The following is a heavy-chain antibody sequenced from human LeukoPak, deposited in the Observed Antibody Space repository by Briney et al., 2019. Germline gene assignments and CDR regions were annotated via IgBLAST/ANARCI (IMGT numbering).Heavy chain of an antibody. J-gene: IGHJ6*01. CDR1: GFTFEDYG. CDR2: FNWYGGST. Sequence: GGSLRLSCAASGFTFEDYGMSWVRQATGEGLEWVSGFNWYGGSTGYADSVKGRFTISKDNAKTSLYLQMNRLRAEDTALYYGARGYDILTGYSYGMDVWGQGATVTVSS. CDR3: ARGYDILTGYSYGMDV. D-gene: IGHD3-9*01. V-gene: IGHV3-20*04.